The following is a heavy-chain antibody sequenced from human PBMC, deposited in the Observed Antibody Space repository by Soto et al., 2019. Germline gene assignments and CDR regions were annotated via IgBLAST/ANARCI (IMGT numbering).Heavy chain of an antibody. CDR1: GGSISSSSYY. V-gene: IGHV4-39*01. CDR3: ARHVPEGTAARPRNNWFGP. CDR2: IYYSGST. J-gene: IGHJ5*02. Sequence: SETLSLTCTVSGGSISSSSYYWGWIRQPPGKGLEWIGSIYYSGSTYYNPSLKSRVTISVDTSKNQFSLNLSSLTAADTDAYYCARHVPEGTAARPRNNWFGPRGRVSRGTVAS. D-gene: IGHD6-6*01.